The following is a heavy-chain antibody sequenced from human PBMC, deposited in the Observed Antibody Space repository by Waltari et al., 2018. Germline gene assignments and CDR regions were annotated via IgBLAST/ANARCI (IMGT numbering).Heavy chain of an antibody. Sequence: EVQLVESGGGLVMPGGSLRLSCAASGFTFNNAWMNWVCQAPGKGLEWVGRIKARTDGGTTDYAATVIGRFTISRDDSKNTLFLQMNSLKTDDTAVYYCTTTYSPGVAAAGTDYWGQGTLVTVSS. D-gene: IGHD6-13*01. CDR3: TTTYSPGVAAAGTDY. V-gene: IGHV3-15*07. J-gene: IGHJ4*02. CDR2: IKARTDGGTT. CDR1: GFTFNNAW.